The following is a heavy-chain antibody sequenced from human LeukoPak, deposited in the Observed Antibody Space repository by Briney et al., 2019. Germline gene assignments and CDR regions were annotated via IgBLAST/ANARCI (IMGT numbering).Heavy chain of an antibody. CDR2: ISWDGSDK. V-gene: IGHV3-30*03. CDR3: VRQAQEDY. J-gene: IGHJ4*02. CDR1: GFDFNTFG. Sequence: PGRSLRLSCVASGFDFNTFGMHWVRQAPDTGLEWVAVISWDGSDKYYADSVKGRFTISRDNPKNTLYLQMDSLRSEDTGVYYCVRQAQEDYWGQGTLVTVSS.